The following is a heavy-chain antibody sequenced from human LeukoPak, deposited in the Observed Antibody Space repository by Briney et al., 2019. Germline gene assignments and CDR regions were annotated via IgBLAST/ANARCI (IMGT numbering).Heavy chain of an antibody. CDR2: ISSSGSTI. V-gene: IGHV3-48*03. D-gene: IGHD4-17*01. CDR3: ARFYGDETYFDY. CDR1: GFTFSSYE. J-gene: IGHJ4*02. Sequence: GGSLRLTCAASGFTFSSYEMNWVRQAPGKGLEWVSYISSSGSTIYYADSVKGRFTISRDNAKNSLYLQMNSLRAEDTAVYYCARFYGDETYFDYWGQGTLVTVSS.